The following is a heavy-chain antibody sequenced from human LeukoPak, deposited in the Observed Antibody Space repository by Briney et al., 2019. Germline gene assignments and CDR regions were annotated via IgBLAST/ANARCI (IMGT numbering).Heavy chain of an antibody. CDR2: IYSTGDT. CDR1: GGSISSSSYY. D-gene: IGHD3-22*01. Sequence: SETLSLTCTVSGGSISSSSYYWSWVRQPPLKGLEWLGYIYSTGDTSYNPSLESRVSISMDTSKNHFSLEITSVTAADTAVYYCARGSRVYDRSGFHTWHDYWGHGTLVTVSS. CDR3: ARGSRVYDRSGFHTWHDY. J-gene: IGHJ4*03. V-gene: IGHV4-61*03.